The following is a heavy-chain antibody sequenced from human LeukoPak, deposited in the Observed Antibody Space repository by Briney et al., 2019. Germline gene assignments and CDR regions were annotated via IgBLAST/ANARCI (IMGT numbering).Heavy chain of an antibody. D-gene: IGHD6-19*01. CDR1: GFTFSSYG. CDR3: ARMSGIAVAAIWISYFDY. CDR2: IKQDGSEK. J-gene: IGHJ4*02. Sequence: PGRSLRLSCAASGFTFSSYGMHWVRQAPGKGLEWVANIKQDGSEKYYVDSVKGRFTISRDNANNSLYLQMNSLRAEDTAVYYCARMSGIAVAAIWISYFDYWGQGTLVTVSS. V-gene: IGHV3-7*03.